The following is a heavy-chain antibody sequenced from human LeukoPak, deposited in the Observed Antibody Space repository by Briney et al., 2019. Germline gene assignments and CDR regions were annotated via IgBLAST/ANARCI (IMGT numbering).Heavy chain of an antibody. CDR3: AETRDWGSSSSLDY. Sequence: QPGKSLRLSCAASGFTFSSYAVHWVRQAPGKGLEWVAVISSDGSNKYYADSVRGRFTISRDNSKNTLYLQMNSLRAEDTAVYYCAETRDWGSSSSLDYWGQGTLVTVSS. J-gene: IGHJ4*02. D-gene: IGHD6-6*01. V-gene: IGHV3-30-3*01. CDR1: GFTFSSYA. CDR2: ISSDGSNK.